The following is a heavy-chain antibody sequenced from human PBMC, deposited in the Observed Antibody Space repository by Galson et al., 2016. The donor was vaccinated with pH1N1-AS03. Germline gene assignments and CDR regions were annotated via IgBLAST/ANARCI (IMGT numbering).Heavy chain of an antibody. J-gene: IGHJ6*04. Sequence: SLRLSCAASGFTFGNFAMHWVRQAPGKGLEWLAIIWSEEGNKYYADSVKGRFTISRDNSRNTLFLQMNSLTADDTAVYYCAKGGYCSSLSCRSPSGLMDVWGKGTTVTVSA. CDR2: IWSEEGNK. V-gene: IGHV3-33*06. D-gene: IGHD2-2*01. CDR3: AKGGYCSSLSCRSPSGLMDV. CDR1: GFTFGNFA.